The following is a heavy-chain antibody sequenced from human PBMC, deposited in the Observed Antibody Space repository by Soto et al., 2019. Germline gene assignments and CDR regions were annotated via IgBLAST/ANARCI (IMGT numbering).Heavy chain of an antibody. D-gene: IGHD6-13*01. CDR2: VNTYNGNP. Sequence: QAPLVQSGGELKKPGASVKVSCKASGYTFTNYAISWVRQAPGRGLEWMGWVNTYNGNPNYAQIFQGRVTMTTDTSTGKAYMELRSLKSDDSAIYYCARDSQYSTSWQRFDSWGQGTLVTVSS. CDR1: GYTFTNYA. V-gene: IGHV1-18*01. J-gene: IGHJ4*02. CDR3: ARDSQYSTSWQRFDS.